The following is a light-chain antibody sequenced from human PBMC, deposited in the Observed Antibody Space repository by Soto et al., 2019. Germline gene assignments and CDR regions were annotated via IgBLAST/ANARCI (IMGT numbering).Light chain of an antibody. CDR3: QTWGTGTVV. CDR2: LNSDGSH. Sequence: QLVLTQSPSASASLGASVKLTCTLSSGHISYAIAWHQQQPEKGPRYLMKLNSDGSHSTGDGIPDRCSGSSSGAARYLTISRLQAEDEADYYCQTWGTGTVVFGGGTKVTVL. V-gene: IGLV4-69*01. J-gene: IGLJ2*01. CDR1: SGHISYA.